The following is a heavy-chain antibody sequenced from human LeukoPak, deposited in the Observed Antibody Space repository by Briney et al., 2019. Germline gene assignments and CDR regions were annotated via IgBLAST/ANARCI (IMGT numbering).Heavy chain of an antibody. D-gene: IGHD3-10*01. CDR1: GGSISSVGYY. CDR2: IYYSGST. V-gene: IGHV4-31*03. Sequence: SQTLSLTCTVSGGSISSVGYYWSWIRQHPGKGLEWIGYIYYSGSTYYNPSLKSRVTISVDTSKNQFSLKLSSVTAADTAVYYCARVFYYYGSGSYYPNQTPTQSYYFDYWGQGTLVTVSS. CDR3: ARVFYYYGSGSYYPNQTPTQSYYFDY. J-gene: IGHJ4*02.